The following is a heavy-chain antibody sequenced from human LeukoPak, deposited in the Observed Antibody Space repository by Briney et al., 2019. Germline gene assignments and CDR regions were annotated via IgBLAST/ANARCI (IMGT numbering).Heavy chain of an antibody. Sequence: GGSLRLSCAASGVPFSNSAMSWVRQAPGKGLEWVSIIYSDGTTYYADSVKGRFTISRDNSKNTLYLQMNSLISEDTAVYYCARGDRRDGYRFDSWGQGTLVTVSS. D-gene: IGHD5-24*01. CDR2: IYSDGTT. CDR1: GVPFSNSA. V-gene: IGHV3-23*03. CDR3: ARGDRRDGYRFDS. J-gene: IGHJ4*02.